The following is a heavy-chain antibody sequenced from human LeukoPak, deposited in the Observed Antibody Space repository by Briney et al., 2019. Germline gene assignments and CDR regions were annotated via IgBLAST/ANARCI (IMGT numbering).Heavy chain of an antibody. CDR1: GGSFSGYY. CDR3: AIQRYRWFDP. V-gene: IGHV4-34*01. D-gene: IGHD6-25*01. CDR2: INHSGST. J-gene: IGHJ5*02. Sequence: PSETLSLTCAVYGGSFSGYYWSWIRQPPGKGLEWIGEINHSGSTNYNPSLKSRVTISVDTSKNQFSLKLSSVTAADTAMYYCAIQRYRWFDPWGQGTLVTVSS.